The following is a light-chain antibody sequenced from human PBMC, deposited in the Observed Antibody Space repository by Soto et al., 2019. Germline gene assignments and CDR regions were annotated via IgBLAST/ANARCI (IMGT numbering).Light chain of an antibody. CDR2: DVI. CDR1: SNDVGGYNF. J-gene: IGLJ1*01. Sequence: QSALTQPASVSGSPGQSITISCTGTSNDVGGYNFVFWHQQHPTKAPKLIIYDVINRPSGVSNRFSGSKSGNMASLTISGLQAEDEADYYCTPYTSSFTFVFGTGTKVTVL. V-gene: IGLV2-14*03. CDR3: TPYTSSFTFV.